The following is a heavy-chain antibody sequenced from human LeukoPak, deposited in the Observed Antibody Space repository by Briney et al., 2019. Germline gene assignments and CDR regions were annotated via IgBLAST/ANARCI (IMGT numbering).Heavy chain of an antibody. J-gene: IGHJ5*02. CDR1: GASFSGYY. V-gene: IGHV4-34*01. Sequence: SETLSLTCAVSGASFSGYYWSWIRQPPGKGLEWIGEINPSGGTNYNPSLRSRVTISADTSKSQFSLKLSSVTAADTAVYYCARAGNYDFWSGYQGSWFDPWGQGTLVTVSS. D-gene: IGHD3-3*01. CDR2: INPSGGT. CDR3: ARAGNYDFWSGYQGSWFDP.